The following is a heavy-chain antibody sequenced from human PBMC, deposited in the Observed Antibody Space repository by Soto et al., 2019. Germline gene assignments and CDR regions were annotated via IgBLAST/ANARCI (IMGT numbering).Heavy chain of an antibody. CDR1: GGSFSGYY. CDR2: INHSGST. V-gene: IGHV4-34*01. Sequence: SETLSLTCAVYGGSFSGYYWSWIRQPPGKGLEWIGEINHSGSTNYNPHLKSRVTISVDTSQNHFSRKLSSVTAADTAVYYCARRISRDDAFDIWGQGTMVTVSS. CDR3: ARRISRDDAFDI. J-gene: IGHJ3*02.